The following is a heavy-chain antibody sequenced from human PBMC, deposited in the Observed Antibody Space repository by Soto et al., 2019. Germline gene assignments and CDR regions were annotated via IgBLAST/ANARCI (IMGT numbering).Heavy chain of an antibody. Sequence: SSQTLPLTCTACRSAISRYYSSWIWEAPGKKLQRTRYISYNGTTNYNPSLKSRVTISVDRSKKQFSLKMSSVTAADTAVYYCARDGATVTSGGMDVWGQGTTVTV. J-gene: IGHJ6*02. V-gene: IGHV4-59*01. CDR1: RSAISRYY. CDR3: ARDGATVTSGGMDV. CDR2: ISYNGTT. D-gene: IGHD4-17*01.